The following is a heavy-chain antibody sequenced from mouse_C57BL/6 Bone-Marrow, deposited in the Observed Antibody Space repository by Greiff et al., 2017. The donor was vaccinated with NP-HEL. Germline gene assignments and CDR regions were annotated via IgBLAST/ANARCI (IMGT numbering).Heavy chain of an antibody. CDR3: ARDDYDVDAMDY. J-gene: IGHJ4*01. Sequence: QQSCKASGYTFTSYWMHWVKQRPGRGLEWIGRIDPNSGGTKYNEKFKSKATLTVDKPSGTAYMQLSSLTSEDSAVYYCARDDYDVDAMDYWGQGTSVTVSS. CDR2: IDPNSGGT. CDR1: GYTFTSYW. D-gene: IGHD2-4*01. V-gene: IGHV1-72*01.